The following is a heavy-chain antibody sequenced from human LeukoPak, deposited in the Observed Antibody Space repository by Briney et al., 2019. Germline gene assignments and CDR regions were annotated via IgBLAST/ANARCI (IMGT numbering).Heavy chain of an antibody. V-gene: IGHV3-48*04. CDR2: MTASSVTF. CDR1: GFTFSSYS. D-gene: IGHD5-12*01. J-gene: IGHJ4*02. CDR3: ARSLSGYDPLSAF. Sequence: TRGSPRPSCEVSGFTFSSYSMTWVRQVPGRGLEWIAYMTASSVTFYYADSVRGRFTISRDNARNSLFLQMNSLTVEDTAVYYCARSLSGYDPLSAFWGQGTLVTVSS.